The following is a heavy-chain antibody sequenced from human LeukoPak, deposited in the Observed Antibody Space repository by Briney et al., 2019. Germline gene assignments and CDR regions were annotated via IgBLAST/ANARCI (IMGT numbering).Heavy chain of an antibody. CDR1: GFTFSSYS. CDR3: ARNNYYNVGLYYNGLDY. CDR2: ISSSSSYI. J-gene: IGHJ4*02. Sequence: KPGGSLRLSCAASGFTFSSYSMNWVRQAPGKGLEWVSSISSSSSYIYYADSVKGRFTISRDNSENTLSLQMNSLRAEDTAVYYCARNNYYNVGLYYNGLDYWGQGTLVTVSS. V-gene: IGHV3-21*01. D-gene: IGHD3-10*01.